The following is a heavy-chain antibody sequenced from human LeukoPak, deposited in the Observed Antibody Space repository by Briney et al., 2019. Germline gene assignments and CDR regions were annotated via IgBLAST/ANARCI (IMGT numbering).Heavy chain of an antibody. Sequence: GGSLRLSCAASGFTFSSYSMNWVRQAPGKGLERVSYISSSSSTIYYADSVKGRFTISRDNAKNSLYLQMNSLRAEDTAVYYCASVPFWSGTSEFDPWGQGTLVTVSS. CDR3: ASVPFWSGTSEFDP. D-gene: IGHD3-3*01. CDR2: ISSSSSTI. V-gene: IGHV3-48*01. J-gene: IGHJ5*02. CDR1: GFTFSSYS.